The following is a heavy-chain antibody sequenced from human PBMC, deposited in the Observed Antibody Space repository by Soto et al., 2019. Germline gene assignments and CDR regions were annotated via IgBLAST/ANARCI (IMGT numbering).Heavy chain of an antibody. CDR3: TPLGPYCSGGSCYDVASDY. Sequence: GGSLRLSCAASGFTFSNAWMSWVRQAPGKGLEWVGRIKSKTDGGTTDYAAPVKGRFTISRDDSKNTLYLQMNSLKTEDTAVYYCTPLGPYCSGGSCYDVASDYWGQGTLVTVSS. CDR1: GFTFSNAW. D-gene: IGHD2-15*01. V-gene: IGHV3-15*01. J-gene: IGHJ4*02. CDR2: IKSKTDGGTT.